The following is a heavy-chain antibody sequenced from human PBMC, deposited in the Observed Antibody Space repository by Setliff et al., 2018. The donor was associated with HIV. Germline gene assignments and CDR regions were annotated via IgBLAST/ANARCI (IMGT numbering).Heavy chain of an antibody. V-gene: IGHV4-34*01. CDR1: GGSFSGYY. CDR3: ARVRGRYYYHYAMDV. J-gene: IGHJ6*02. Sequence: PSETLSLTCAVYGGSFSGYYWSWIRQPPGKGLVWIGEINDNGSTNYNPSLKSRVTISVDTSKNQFSLKLSSVTAADTAVYYCARVRGRYYYHYAMDVWGQGTTVTVSS. D-gene: IGHD3-10*01. CDR2: INDNGST.